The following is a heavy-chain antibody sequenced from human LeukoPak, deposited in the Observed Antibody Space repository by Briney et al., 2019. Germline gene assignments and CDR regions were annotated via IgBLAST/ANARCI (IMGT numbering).Heavy chain of an antibody. D-gene: IGHD4-17*01. V-gene: IGHV1-18*01. CDR3: ARDVDYGDANHYYYGMDV. CDR2: ISAYSGNT. CDR1: GYTFTSYG. Sequence: ASVKVSCKASGYTFTSYGISWVRQAPGQGLEWMGWISAYSGNTNYAQKLQGRVTMTTDTSTSTAYMELRSLRSDDTAVYYCARDVDYGDANHYYYGMDVWGQGTTVTVSS. J-gene: IGHJ6*02.